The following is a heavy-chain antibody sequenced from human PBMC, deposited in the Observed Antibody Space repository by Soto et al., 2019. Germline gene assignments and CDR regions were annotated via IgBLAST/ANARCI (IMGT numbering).Heavy chain of an antibody. J-gene: IGHJ4*02. Sequence: PVESLKISCNGSGYSFTNFWIGWVGQLPWKGLEWMGIIYPGDHETRYSPSFHGKVTISADKSINTAYLQWNSLEASDTAFYFCARSPRSSPYFDYWGQGALVTVSS. D-gene: IGHD6-13*01. CDR3: ARSPRSSPYFDY. CDR1: GYSFTNFW. CDR2: IYPGDHET. V-gene: IGHV5-51*01.